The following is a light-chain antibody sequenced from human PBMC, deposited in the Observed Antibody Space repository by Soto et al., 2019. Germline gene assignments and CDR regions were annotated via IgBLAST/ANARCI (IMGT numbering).Light chain of an antibody. J-gene: IGLJ1*01. CDR1: SSNIGAGYD. V-gene: IGLV1-40*01. CDR2: GIS. Sequence: QSVLTQPPSVSGAPGQRVTISCTGSSSNIGAGYDVHWYQQPPGTAPKLLIYGISNRPSGVPDRFSGSKSGTSASLAITGLQAEDEADYYCQSYDSSLSGSRVFGTGTKVTVL. CDR3: QSYDSSLSGSRV.